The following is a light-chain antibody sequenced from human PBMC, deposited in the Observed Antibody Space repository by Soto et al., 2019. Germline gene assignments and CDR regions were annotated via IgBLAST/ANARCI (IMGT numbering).Light chain of an antibody. Sequence: DIQMTQSPSTLSASVGDRVTITCRASQNIGNWLAWYQQKPGKAPKLLIYAASTLQSGVPSKFSGSGFGTDFTLTISSLQTEDFATYYCQQNYSPPPITFGQGTRLEIK. CDR3: QQNYSPPPIT. V-gene: IGKV1-39*01. CDR2: AAS. CDR1: QNIGNW. J-gene: IGKJ5*01.